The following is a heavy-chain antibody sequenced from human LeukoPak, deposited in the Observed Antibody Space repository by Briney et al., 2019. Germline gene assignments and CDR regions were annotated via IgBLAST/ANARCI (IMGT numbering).Heavy chain of an antibody. J-gene: IGHJ4*02. CDR2: ITSGGDYI. CDR1: GFTFDDYG. Sequence: PGGSLRLSCAASGFTFDDYGMSWVRQAPGKGLEWVSSITSGGDYIYYADSVKGRFTTSRDNAKNSLSLQLNSLRVEDTAVYYCARGHYDVLAASYKWTPDYWGQGTLVTVSS. V-gene: IGHV3-21*01. CDR3: ARGHYDVLAASYKWTPDY. D-gene: IGHD3-9*01.